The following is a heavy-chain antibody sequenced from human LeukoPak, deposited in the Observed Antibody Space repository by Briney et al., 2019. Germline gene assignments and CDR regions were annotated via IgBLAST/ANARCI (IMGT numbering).Heavy chain of an antibody. CDR3: ARHFLGSSGFSFDY. J-gene: IGHJ4*02. V-gene: IGHV4-59*08. Sequence: PSETLSLTCTVSGGSISSYYWSWIRQPPGKGLEWIGYIYYSGSTNYNPSLKSRVTISVDTSKNQFSLKLSSVTAADTAVYYCARHFLGSSGFSFDYWGQGTLVTVSS. CDR1: GGSISSYY. CDR2: IYYSGST. D-gene: IGHD3-22*01.